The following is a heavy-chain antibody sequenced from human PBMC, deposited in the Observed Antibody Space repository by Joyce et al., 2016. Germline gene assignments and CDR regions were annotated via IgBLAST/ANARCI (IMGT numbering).Heavy chain of an antibody. J-gene: IGHJ3*01. CDR2: IYPGDSET. D-gene: IGHD2-8*02. Sequence: EVQLVQSGAEVKKPGESLKISCKGSGYSFTNYWIAWVRQMPGKGLEWRGIIYPGDSETRYSPSFQGQGTISVDKSISTAYLQWSSLRTSDTAMYYCAKAPGLVDAFDFSGQGTMVTVSS. CDR3: AKAPGLVDAFDF. CDR1: GYSFTNYW. V-gene: IGHV5-51*01.